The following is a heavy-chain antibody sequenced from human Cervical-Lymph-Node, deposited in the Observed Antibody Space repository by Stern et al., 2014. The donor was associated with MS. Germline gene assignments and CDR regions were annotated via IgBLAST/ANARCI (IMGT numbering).Heavy chain of an antibody. V-gene: IGHV3-9*01. Sequence: EVQLVESGGDLVEPGRSLRLSCAASGFTFDDYAMHWVRQVPGRGLEWVSGISWKSESLGYADSVKGRFTISRDNARNSIYLQMNSLRAEDTALYFCAKAKFLFRGVTSYDRWGQGTLVTVSS. J-gene: IGHJ4*02. CDR2: ISWKSESL. CDR3: AKAKFLFRGVTSYDR. CDR1: GFTFDDYA. D-gene: IGHD3-10*01.